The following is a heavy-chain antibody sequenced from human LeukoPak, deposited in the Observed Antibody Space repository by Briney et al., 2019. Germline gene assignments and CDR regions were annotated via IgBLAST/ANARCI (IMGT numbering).Heavy chain of an antibody. CDR2: ITKISDK. J-gene: IGHJ4*02. CDR3: SRGRYQLLRPNDG. D-gene: IGHD2-2*01. Sequence: GGSLRLSCEASGFSLSDYGMNWARQAPGKGLEWVSYITKISDKFYADSVKGRFTVSRDNDKNSVFLHMNSLRHEDTAVYYCSRGRYQLLRPNDGWGQGSLVTVSS. V-gene: IGHV3-69-1*01. CDR1: GFSLSDYG.